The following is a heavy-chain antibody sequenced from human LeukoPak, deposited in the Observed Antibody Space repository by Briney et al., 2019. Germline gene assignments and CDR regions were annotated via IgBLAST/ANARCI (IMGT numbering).Heavy chain of an antibody. J-gene: IGHJ4*02. Sequence: ASVNVSCKASGYTFTSYGISWVRQAPGQGLEWMGWISAYNGNTNYAQKLQGRVTMTTDTSTSTAYMELRSLRSDDTAVYYCARLNRDYDFWSGYYPYFDYWGQGTLVTVSS. CDR1: GYTFTSYG. D-gene: IGHD3-3*01. V-gene: IGHV1-18*01. CDR2: ISAYNGNT. CDR3: ARLNRDYDFWSGYYPYFDY.